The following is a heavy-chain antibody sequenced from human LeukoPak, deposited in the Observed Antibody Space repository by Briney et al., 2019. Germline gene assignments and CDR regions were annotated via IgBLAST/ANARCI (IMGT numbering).Heavy chain of an antibody. J-gene: IGHJ4*02. CDR2: ISWNSGSI. Sequence: TGRSLRLSCAASGFTFDDYAMHWVRQAPGKGLEWVSGISWNSGSIGYADSVKGRFTISRDNAKNSLYLQMNSLRAEDTALYYCAKDMFLSYGGNSGWYFDYWGQGTLVTVSS. CDR1: GFTFDDYA. D-gene: IGHD4-23*01. CDR3: AKDMFLSYGGNSGWYFDY. V-gene: IGHV3-9*01.